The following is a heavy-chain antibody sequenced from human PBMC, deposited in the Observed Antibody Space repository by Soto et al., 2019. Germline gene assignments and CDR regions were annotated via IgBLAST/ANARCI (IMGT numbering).Heavy chain of an antibody. J-gene: IGHJ6*02. Sequence: EVQLVESGGGLVKPGGSLRLSCAASGFTFSSYSMNWVRQAPGKGLEWVSSISSSSSYIYYADSVKGRFTISRDNAKNSLYLQMNSLRAEDTAVYYCAREYSGYDFGPWHYYGMDVWGQGTTVTVSS. CDR1: GFTFSSYS. CDR3: AREYSGYDFGPWHYYGMDV. V-gene: IGHV3-21*01. CDR2: ISSSSSYI. D-gene: IGHD5-12*01.